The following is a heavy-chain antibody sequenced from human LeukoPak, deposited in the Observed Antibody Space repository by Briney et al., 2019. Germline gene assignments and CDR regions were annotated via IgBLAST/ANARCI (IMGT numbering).Heavy chain of an antibody. CDR3: AHRRPQYGSGSPNWFDP. J-gene: IGHJ5*02. V-gene: IGHV2-5*02. CDR1: GFSLSTSGVG. CDR2: IYWDDDK. D-gene: IGHD3-10*01. Sequence: SGPTLVNPTQTLTLTCTFSGFSLSTSGVGVGWIRQPPGKALEWLALIYWDDDKRYSPSLKSRLTITKDTSKNQVVLTMTNMDPVDTATYYCAHRRPQYGSGSPNWFDPWGQGTLVTVSS.